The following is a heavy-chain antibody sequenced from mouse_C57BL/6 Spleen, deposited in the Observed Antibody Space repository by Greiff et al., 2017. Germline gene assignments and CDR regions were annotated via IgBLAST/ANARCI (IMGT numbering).Heavy chain of an antibody. CDR3: ARTYSFYAMDY. J-gene: IGHJ4*01. V-gene: IGHV1-52*01. Sequence: VQLQQPGAELVRPGSSVKLSCKASGYTFTSYWMHWVKQRPIQGLEWIGNIDPSDSETHYNQKFKDKATLTVAKSSSTAYMQLSSLTSEDSAVYYCARTYSFYAMDYWGQGTSVTVSS. D-gene: IGHD2-12*01. CDR1: GYTFTSYW. CDR2: IDPSDSET.